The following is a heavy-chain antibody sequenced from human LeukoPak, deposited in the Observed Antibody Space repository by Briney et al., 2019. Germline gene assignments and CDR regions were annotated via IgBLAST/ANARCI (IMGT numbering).Heavy chain of an antibody. Sequence: PGGSLRLSCAASGFTFSSYAMSWVRQPPGKGLEWVSAISGSGISTYYADSVKGRFTISRDNSKNTLYLQMNSLRAEDTAVYYCAPRPYGSGSSHFDYWGQGTLVTVSS. V-gene: IGHV3-23*01. CDR3: APRPYGSGSSHFDY. CDR2: ISGSGIST. CDR1: GFTFSSYA. J-gene: IGHJ4*02. D-gene: IGHD3-10*01.